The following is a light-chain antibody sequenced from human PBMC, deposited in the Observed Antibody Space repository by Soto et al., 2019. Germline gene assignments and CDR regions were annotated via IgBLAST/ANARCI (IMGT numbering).Light chain of an antibody. V-gene: IGKV1-39*01. CDR2: GAS. J-gene: IGKJ3*01. CDR3: QQSYIALT. CDR1: QSISNY. Sequence: DIQMTQSPSSLSASVGDRVTITCRASQSISNYLNWYQQKPGKAPKLLIYGASSLQSGVPSRFSGRGSGTDFTLTISSLQPEDFATYYCQQSYIALTFGPGTKVDIK.